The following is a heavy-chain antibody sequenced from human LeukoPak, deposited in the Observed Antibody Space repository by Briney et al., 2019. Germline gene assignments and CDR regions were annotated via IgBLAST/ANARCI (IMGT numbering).Heavy chain of an antibody. V-gene: IGHV3-48*04. CDR3: ASGYYNFDY. CDR2: ISSSGSTI. D-gene: IGHD3-22*01. J-gene: IGHJ4*02. Sequence: GGSLRLACAASGFTFSSYGMHWVRRAPGKGLEWVSYISSSGSTIYYADSVKGRFTISRDNAKNSLYLQMNSLRAEDTAVYYCASGYYNFDYWGQGTLVTVSS. CDR1: GFTFSSYG.